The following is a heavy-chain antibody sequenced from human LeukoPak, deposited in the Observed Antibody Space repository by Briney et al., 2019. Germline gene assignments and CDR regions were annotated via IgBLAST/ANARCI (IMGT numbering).Heavy chain of an antibody. J-gene: IGHJ6*03. CDR1: GGSISSGGYY. V-gene: IGHV4-31*03. D-gene: IGHD1-7*01. CDR2: IYYSGST. Sequence: PSETLSLTCTVSGGSISSGGYYWSWIRQHPGKGLEWIGYIYYSGSTYYNPSLKSRVTISVDTSKNQFSLKLSSVTAADTAVYYCARVSLELRSYDYYYYYMDVWGKGTTVTVSS. CDR3: ARVSLELRSYDYYYYYMDV.